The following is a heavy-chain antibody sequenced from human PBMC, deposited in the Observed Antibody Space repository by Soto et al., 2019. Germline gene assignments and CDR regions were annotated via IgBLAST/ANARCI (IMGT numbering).Heavy chain of an antibody. J-gene: IGHJ3*02. V-gene: IGHV4-31*03. CDR2: IDYRGTT. CDR1: GGSISNGNYY. CDR3: AREVKVPAAADAFDI. D-gene: IGHD2-2*01. Sequence: SETLSLTCTVSGGSISNGNYYWSWIRQHPEKGLEWIGYIDYRGTTHYNPSLESRVTISVDTSNNQFSLNLSSVTAADTAVYYCAREVKVPAAADAFDIWGQGTMVTV.